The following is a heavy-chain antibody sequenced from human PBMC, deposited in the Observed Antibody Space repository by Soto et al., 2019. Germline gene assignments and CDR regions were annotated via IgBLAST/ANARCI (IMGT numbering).Heavy chain of an antibody. CDR3: ARAGGPYYYDSSGHENYDY. CDR2: ISAYNGNT. Sequence: ASVKVSCKASGYTFTSYGISWVRQAPGQGLEWMGWISAYNGNTNYAQKLQGRVTMTTDTSTSTAYMELRSLRSDDTAVYYCARAGGPYYYDSSGHENYDYWGQGTLVTVSS. D-gene: IGHD3-22*01. V-gene: IGHV1-18*01. J-gene: IGHJ4*02. CDR1: GYTFTSYG.